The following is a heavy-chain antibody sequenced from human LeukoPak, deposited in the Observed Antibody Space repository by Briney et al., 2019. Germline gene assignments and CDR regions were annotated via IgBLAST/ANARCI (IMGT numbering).Heavy chain of an antibody. J-gene: IGHJ5*02. CDR1: GGSISSGGYY. CDR2: IYYSGST. V-gene: IGHV4-31*03. CDR3: ARQAVTTGGWFDP. D-gene: IGHD4-17*01. Sequence: SQTLSLTCTVSGGSISSGGYYWSWIRQHPGKGLEWIGYIYYSGSTYYNPSLKSRVTISVDTSKNQFSLKLSSVTAADTAVYYCARQAVTTGGWFDPWGQGTLVTVSS.